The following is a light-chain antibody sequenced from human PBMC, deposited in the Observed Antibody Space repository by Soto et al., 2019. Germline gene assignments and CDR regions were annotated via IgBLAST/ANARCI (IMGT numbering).Light chain of an antibody. CDR3: QQHNDWPLT. Sequence: EIVMTQSTATLSVSPGERVPLSCRASQSVSNNLAWYQQKPGQAPRLLIYGATATATGIPARFSGSGSGTEFTLTISSLQSEDFAVYYCQQHNDWPLTFGGGTKVELK. CDR2: GAT. CDR1: QSVSNN. V-gene: IGKV3-15*01. J-gene: IGKJ4*01.